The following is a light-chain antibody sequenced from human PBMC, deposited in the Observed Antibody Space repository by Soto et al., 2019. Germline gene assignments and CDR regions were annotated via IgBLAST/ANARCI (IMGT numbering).Light chain of an antibody. CDR3: QQRHMWPIT. V-gene: IGKV3-15*01. Sequence: EIVMTQSPAALSVSPGERATLSCRASQSVSSNLAWYQQKPGQAPRLLIYGASTRATGIPPRFSGSGSGTDFTLTISSLEPEDSAVYYCQQRHMWPITFGQGTLLEIK. CDR2: GAS. CDR1: QSVSSN. J-gene: IGKJ5*01.